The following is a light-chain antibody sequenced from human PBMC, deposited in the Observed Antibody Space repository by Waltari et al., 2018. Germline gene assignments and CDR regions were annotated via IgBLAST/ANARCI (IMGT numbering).Light chain of an antibody. J-gene: IGKJ4*01. CDR2: DAS. CDR1: QDISNY. Sequence: DIQMTQSPSSLSASIGDRVTITCRASQDISNYCHWYHVKPGKAPKLLIYDASYLETGVPPRFSWSRSGTDFSFSISSLQPEDVGTYYCQQYETDPTFGGGTTVDIK. V-gene: IGKV1-33*01. CDR3: QQYETDPT.